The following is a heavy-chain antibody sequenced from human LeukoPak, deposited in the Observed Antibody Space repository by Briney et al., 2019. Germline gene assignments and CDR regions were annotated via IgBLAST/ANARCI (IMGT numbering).Heavy chain of an antibody. CDR3: AKTVGTSGTTKYYFDY. CDR2: VLDSGGST. Sequence: GGSLRLSCAASGFTFSSYAMSWVRQAPGQGLEWVSAVLDSGGSTYSADSVKGRFTISRDNFKNTLYLQMDSLRAEDTAVYYCAKTVGTSGTTKYYFDYWGQGTLVTVSS. V-gene: IGHV3-23*01. D-gene: IGHD1-1*01. J-gene: IGHJ4*02. CDR1: GFTFSSYA.